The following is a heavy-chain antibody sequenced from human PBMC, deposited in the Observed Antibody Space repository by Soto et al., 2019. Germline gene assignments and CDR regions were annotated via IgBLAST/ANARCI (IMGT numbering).Heavy chain of an antibody. CDR2: VKSDGIGA. CDR3: ARAYDDNPSGFDY. V-gene: IGHV3-74*01. J-gene: IGHJ4*02. CDR1: GFTFSTYW. Sequence: PGGSLRLSCAASGFTFSTYWMHWVRQPPGRGLVWVSRVKSDGIGANYADSVMGRFTISRDNAKNTVFLQMNGLRAEDTAIYYCARAYDDNPSGFDYWGLGTPVTVSS. D-gene: IGHD3-22*01.